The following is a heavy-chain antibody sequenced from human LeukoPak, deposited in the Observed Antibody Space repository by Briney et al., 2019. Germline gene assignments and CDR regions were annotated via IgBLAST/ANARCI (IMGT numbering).Heavy chain of an antibody. Sequence: SETLSLTCSVSGGPMSSLYWSWIRQPPGKGLEWIGYIYYTGSTNYNPSLKSRVTMFVDMSKNQFSLRLSSVTAADTAVYYCARHRAYSSSSPFDYWGQGTLVTVSS. J-gene: IGHJ4*02. CDR3: ARHRAYSSSSPFDY. D-gene: IGHD6-6*01. CDR2: IYYTGST. V-gene: IGHV4-59*08. CDR1: GGPMSSLY.